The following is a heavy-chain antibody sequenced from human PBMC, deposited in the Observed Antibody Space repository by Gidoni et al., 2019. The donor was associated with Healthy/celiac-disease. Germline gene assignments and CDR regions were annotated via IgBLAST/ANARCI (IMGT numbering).Heavy chain of an antibody. Sequence: TISRDNSKNTLYLQMNSLRAEDTAVYYCAKGGLFGGAFDIWGQGTMVTVSS. J-gene: IGHJ3*02. D-gene: IGHD3-10*01. V-gene: IGHV3-23*01. CDR3: AKGGLFGGAFDI.